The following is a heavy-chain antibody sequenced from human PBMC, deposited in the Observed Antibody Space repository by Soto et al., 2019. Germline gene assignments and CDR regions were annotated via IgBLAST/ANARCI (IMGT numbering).Heavy chain of an antibody. V-gene: IGHV1-18*01. J-gene: IGHJ4*02. Sequence: ASVKVSCKASGYTFTSYGISWVRQAPGQGLEWMGWISAYNGNTNYAQKLQGRVTMTTDTSTSTAYMELRSLRSDDTAVYYCAREGLGIAVAGTFDYWGQGTLVTVSS. CDR1: GYTFTSYG. D-gene: IGHD6-19*01. CDR2: ISAYNGNT. CDR3: AREGLGIAVAGTFDY.